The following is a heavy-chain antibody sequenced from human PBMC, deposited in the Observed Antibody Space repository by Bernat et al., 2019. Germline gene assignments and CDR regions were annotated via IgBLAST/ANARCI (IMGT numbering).Heavy chain of an antibody. Sequence: QVQLVESGGGLVKPGGSLRLSYAASGFTFTDYYMSWIRQAPGTGLEWISYITSRSTYTNYADSVKGRFTISRDNTKNSLYLQMNSLRAEDTAVYYCARLKAVGGEVDFWGRGTLVTVSS. CDR1: GFTFTDYY. J-gene: IGHJ4*02. CDR3: ARLKAVGGEVDF. D-gene: IGHD1-26*01. V-gene: IGHV3-11*05. CDR2: ITSRSTYT.